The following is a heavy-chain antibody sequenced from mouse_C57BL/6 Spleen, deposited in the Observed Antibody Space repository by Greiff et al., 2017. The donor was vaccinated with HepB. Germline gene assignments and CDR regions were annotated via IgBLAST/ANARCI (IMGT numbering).Heavy chain of an antibody. CDR2: IDPSDSYT. V-gene: IGHV1-50*01. J-gene: IGHJ2*01. D-gene: IGHD1-1*01. Sequence: QVQLQQPGAELVKPGASVKLSCKASGYTFTSYWMQWVKQRPGQGLEWIGEIDPSDSYTNYNQKFKGKATLTVDTSSSTAYMQLSSLTSEDSAVYYCARSTTVVAKDFDYWGQGTTLTVSS. CDR3: ARSTTVVAKDFDY. CDR1: GYTFTSYW.